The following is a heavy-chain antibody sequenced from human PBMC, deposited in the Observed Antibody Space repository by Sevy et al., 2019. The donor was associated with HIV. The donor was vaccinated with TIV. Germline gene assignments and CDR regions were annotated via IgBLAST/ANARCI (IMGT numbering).Heavy chain of an antibody. J-gene: IGHJ3*02. V-gene: IGHV3-7*03. Sequence: GGSLRLSCAASGFTFSSYWMSWVRQTPGKGLEWVANIKQDGSEKYYVDSVKGRFTISRDNAKNSLYLQMNSLRAEDTAVYYCARNNLGNAFDIWGQWTMVTVSS. CDR1: GFTFSSYW. D-gene: IGHD1-1*01. CDR3: ARNNLGNAFDI. CDR2: IKQDGSEK.